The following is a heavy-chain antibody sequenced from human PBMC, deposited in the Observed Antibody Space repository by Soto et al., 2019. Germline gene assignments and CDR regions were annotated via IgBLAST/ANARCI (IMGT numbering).Heavy chain of an antibody. D-gene: IGHD2-15*01. J-gene: IGHJ6*03. Sequence: EVQLVESGGGLVQPGGSLRLSCAASGFTFSNYWMYWVRQAPGKGLECVSRINSDGSVSSYADSVKGRLTISRDNVKNTLYQQMDSLRAEDTAVYYCARGDCVGGTCYSLAGSSYYYMDVWGKGTTVTVFS. CDR3: ARGDCVGGTCYSLAGSSYYYMDV. CDR2: INSDGSVS. V-gene: IGHV3-74*02. CDR1: GFTFSNYW.